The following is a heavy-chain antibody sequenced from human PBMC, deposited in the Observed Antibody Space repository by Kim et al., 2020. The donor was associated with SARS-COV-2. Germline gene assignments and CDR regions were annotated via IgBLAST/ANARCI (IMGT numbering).Heavy chain of an antibody. CDR2: INPNSGGT. V-gene: IGHV1-2*02. CDR1: GYTFTGYY. CDR3: AGELITMVRGVRDSLGY. D-gene: IGHD3-10*01. J-gene: IGHJ4*02. Sequence: ASVKVSCKASGYTFTGYYMHWVRQAPGQGLEWMGWINPNSGGTNYAQKFQGRVTMTRDTSISTAYMELSRLRSDDTAVYYCAGELITMVRGVRDSLGYGGQGTRVTVSS.